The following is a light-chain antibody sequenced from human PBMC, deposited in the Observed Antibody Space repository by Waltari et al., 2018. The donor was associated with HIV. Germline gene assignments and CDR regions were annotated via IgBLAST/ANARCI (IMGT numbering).Light chain of an antibody. J-gene: IGLJ2*01. Sequence: QAVVTQEPALTVFPGGTVTLTCGSSSGPVTSGHYPHWFQQKPGQAPRALIYDTNNKHTWTPARFSGSLLGGKAALTLSGAQPEDEADYFCLLSYSGARPAIFGGGTKLSVL. V-gene: IGLV7-46*01. CDR1: SGPVTSGHY. CDR2: DTN. CDR3: LLSYSGARPAI.